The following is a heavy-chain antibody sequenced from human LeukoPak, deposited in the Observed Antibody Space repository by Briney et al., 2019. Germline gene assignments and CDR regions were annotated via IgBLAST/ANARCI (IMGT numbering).Heavy chain of an antibody. Sequence: GASVKVSCKASNYPLNTHGMNWVRQAPGQGLEWMGWIGADDGNTKSAQKFQGRLTMATDTSTNTAYMQLRPLTSDDTAVYYCARDKRVLTPGLTTIYTGWWFDPWGQGTLVTVSS. V-gene: IGHV1-18*01. D-gene: IGHD2-21*02. J-gene: IGHJ5*02. CDR3: ARDKRVLTPGLTTIYTGWWFDP. CDR1: NYPLNTHG. CDR2: IGADDGNT.